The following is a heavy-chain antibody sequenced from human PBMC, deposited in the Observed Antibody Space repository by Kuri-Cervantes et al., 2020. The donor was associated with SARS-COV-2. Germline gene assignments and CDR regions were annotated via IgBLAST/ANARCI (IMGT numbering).Heavy chain of an antibody. J-gene: IGHJ6*02. CDR1: GFTFSSYS. D-gene: IGHD2-15*01. CDR3: ARDPPSPYCSGGSCRTDV. CDR2: ISSSSSYI. Sequence: GESLKISCAASGFTFSSYSMNWVRQAPGKGLEWVSSISSSSSYIYYADSVKGRFTIPRDSAKNSLYLQMNSLRAEDTAVYYCARDPPSPYCSGGSCRTDVWGQGTTVTVSS. V-gene: IGHV3-21*01.